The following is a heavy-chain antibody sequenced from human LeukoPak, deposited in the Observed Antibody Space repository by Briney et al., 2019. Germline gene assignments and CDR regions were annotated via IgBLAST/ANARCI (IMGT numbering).Heavy chain of an antibody. CDR1: GGTFSSYA. V-gene: IGHV1-69*05. D-gene: IGHD3-22*01. Sequence: SVKVSCKASGGTFSSYAISWVRQPPGQGLEWMGGIIPICGTANYAQKFQGRVTITTDESTSTAYMELSSLRSEDTAVYYCARGLSSSGYLLDYWGQGTLVTVSS. J-gene: IGHJ4*02. CDR2: IIPICGTA. CDR3: ARGLSSSGYLLDY.